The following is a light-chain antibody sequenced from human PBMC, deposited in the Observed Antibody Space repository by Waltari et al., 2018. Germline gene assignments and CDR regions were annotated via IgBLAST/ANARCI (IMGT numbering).Light chain of an antibody. J-gene: IGKJ1*01. CDR1: QTVFDSSHNKHP. Sequence: DILMTQSPYSLAVSLGEMSTINCTSSQTVFDSSHNKHPLAWYMQKPGQPPKLLIYWAATRASGVPDRFSGSGSGTDLTLTISRLQAEDVAVDYCQQNFSIPTFGQGTKVAIK. CDR2: WAA. V-gene: IGKV4-1*01. CDR3: QQNFSIPT.